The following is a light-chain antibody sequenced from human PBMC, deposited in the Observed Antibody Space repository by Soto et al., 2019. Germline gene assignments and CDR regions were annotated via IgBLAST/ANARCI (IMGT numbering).Light chain of an antibody. Sequence: EIVLTQSPGTLSLSPGEEATVSCRASQSVDSNSLAWYQQKPGQTPRLIIYGASGRADGIPHRFSGSGFGTDFTLTISKVEPEDFAVYYCQQYGTPRSVTLGQGTRLEI. J-gene: IGKJ5*01. CDR2: GAS. CDR3: QQYGTPRSVT. CDR1: QSVDSNS. V-gene: IGKV3-20*01.